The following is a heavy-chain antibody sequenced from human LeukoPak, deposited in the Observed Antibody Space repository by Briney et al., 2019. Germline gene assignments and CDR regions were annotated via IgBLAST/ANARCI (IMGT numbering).Heavy chain of an antibody. CDR2: ISFSSSTI. CDR3: VRGINVLAGCVS. V-gene: IGHV3-48*01. J-gene: IGHJ5*01. D-gene: IGHD3-3*02. CDR1: RLTFSNNS. Sequence: PGWSLSLSCAASRLTFSNNSMNWVRQAPAKGLEWVSYISFSSSTIYYADSLKGRFTISRDNANNSLYLEMSSLRREDTAVYYCVRGINVLAGCVSWGEGKLVTVSS.